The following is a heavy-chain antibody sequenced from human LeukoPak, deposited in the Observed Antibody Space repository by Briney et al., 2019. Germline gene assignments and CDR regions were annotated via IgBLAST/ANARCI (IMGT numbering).Heavy chain of an antibody. J-gene: IGHJ6*03. CDR3: ARAFLERSLKFYMDV. D-gene: IGHD3-3*02. Sequence: GGSLRLSCAAPGFSFNNFAMYWVRQAPGKGLEWVAHISYDGNSRYNEDSVKGRFTISRDDSKNTLYLQMNSLRAEDTAVYYCARAFLERSLKFYMDVWGKGTTVTVSS. CDR1: GFSFNNFA. CDR2: ISYDGNSR. V-gene: IGHV3-30-3*01.